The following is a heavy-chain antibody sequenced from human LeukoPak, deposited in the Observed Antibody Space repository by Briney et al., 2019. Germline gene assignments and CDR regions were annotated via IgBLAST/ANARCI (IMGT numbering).Heavy chain of an antibody. CDR1: GFTFSSYD. CDR3: VREYMATAYYYPMDV. CDR2: ISSSGRTI. J-gene: IGHJ6*02. V-gene: IGHV3-48*03. D-gene: IGHD3-10*01. Sequence: GGSLRLSCAASGFTFSSYDMNWVRQAPGKGLEWVSYISSSGRTIYYADSVKGRFTISRDNAENSLSLQMNSLRAGDTAVYYCVREYMATAYYYPMDVWGQKTTVTVSS.